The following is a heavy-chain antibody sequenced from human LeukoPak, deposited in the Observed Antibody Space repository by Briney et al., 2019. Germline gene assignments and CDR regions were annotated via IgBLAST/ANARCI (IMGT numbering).Heavy chain of an antibody. CDR2: IYSGGST. Sequence: GGSLRLSCAASGFTVSSNYMSWVRQAPGKGLEWVSVIYSGGSTYYADSVKGRFTISRDNSKNTLYLQMNSLRAEDTAVYYCARDRWGPSGGYFDYWGQGTLVTVSS. J-gene: IGHJ4*02. CDR1: GFTVSSNY. V-gene: IGHV3-53*05. D-gene: IGHD2-15*01. CDR3: ARDRWGPSGGYFDY.